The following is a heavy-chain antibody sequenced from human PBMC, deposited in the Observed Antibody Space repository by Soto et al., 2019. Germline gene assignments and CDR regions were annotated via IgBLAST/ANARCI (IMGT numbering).Heavy chain of an antibody. V-gene: IGHV1-2*02. D-gene: IGHD2-2*01. CDR3: AAAWGYQLPLPPFGP. CDR1: GYTFSAYY. CDR2: MNPKSGGT. J-gene: IGHJ5*02. Sequence: ASVKVSCKASGYTFSAYYTHWVRQAPGQGFEWMGWMNPKSGGTYFAQKFQGRVTLTRDTSISTAYMEVNRLRSDDTAVYYCAAAWGYQLPLPPFGPWGQGTLVTVSS.